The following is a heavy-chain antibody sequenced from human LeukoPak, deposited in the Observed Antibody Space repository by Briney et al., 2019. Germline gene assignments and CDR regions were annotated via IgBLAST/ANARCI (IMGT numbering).Heavy chain of an antibody. V-gene: IGHV3-30*04. J-gene: IGHJ3*02. Sequence: QPGGSLRLSCAASGFTFSSYAMHWVRQAPGKGLEWVAVISYDGSNKYYADSVKGRFTISRDNSKNTLYLQMNSLRAEDTAVYYCARGATGYAFDIWGQGTVVTVSS. CDR2: ISYDGSNK. CDR1: GFTFSSYA. D-gene: IGHD5-12*01. CDR3: ARGATGYAFDI.